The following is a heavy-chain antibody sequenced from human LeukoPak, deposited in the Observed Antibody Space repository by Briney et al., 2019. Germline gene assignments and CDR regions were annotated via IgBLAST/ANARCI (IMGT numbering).Heavy chain of an antibody. J-gene: IGHJ4*02. D-gene: IGHD6-19*01. CDR1: GGSISSYY. Sequence: PSETLSLTCTVSGGSISSYYWSWIRRPPGKGLEWIGYIYYSGSTNYNPSLKSRVTISVDTSKNQFSLKLSSVTAADTAVYYCARVGSSGWYEWGNFDYWGQGTLVTVSS. CDR3: ARVGSSGWYEWGNFDY. V-gene: IGHV4-59*01. CDR2: IYYSGST.